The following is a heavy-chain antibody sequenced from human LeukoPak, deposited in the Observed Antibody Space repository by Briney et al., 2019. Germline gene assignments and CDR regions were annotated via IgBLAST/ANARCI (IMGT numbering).Heavy chain of an antibody. D-gene: IGHD1-1*01. V-gene: IGHV3-11*01. CDR3: ATYQLERRGWDPWPVDY. CDR1: GFTFSGYY. CDR2: ISSSGSTI. J-gene: IGHJ4*02. Sequence: GGSLRLSCAASGFTFSGYYMSWTRQAPGKGLEWVPYISSSGSTIYYADSVKGRFTTSRDNAKNSLYLQMNSLRAEDTAVYYCATYQLERRGWDPWPVDYWGQGTLVTVSS.